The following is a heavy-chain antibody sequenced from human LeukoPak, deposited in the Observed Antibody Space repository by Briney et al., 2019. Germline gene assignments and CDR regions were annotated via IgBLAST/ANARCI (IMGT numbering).Heavy chain of an antibody. V-gene: IGHV1-69*13. J-gene: IGHJ4*02. CDR1: GGTFTSNA. CDR3: ARVSSGSRPFDY. Sequence: GASVKVSCKASGGTFTSNAISWVRQARGQGLEWMGGIIPIFGTANYAQKFQGRVTITADESTSTAYMELSSLRSEDTAVYYCARVSSGSRPFDYWGQGTLVTVSS. D-gene: IGHD1-26*01. CDR2: IIPIFGTA.